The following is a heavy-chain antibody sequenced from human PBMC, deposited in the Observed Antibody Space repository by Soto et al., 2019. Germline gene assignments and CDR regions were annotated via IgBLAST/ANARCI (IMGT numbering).Heavy chain of an antibody. Sequence: QVQVVESGGGVVQPGRSLRLSCAASGFTVSRYAIHWVRQAPGTGLEWVAVISRDGTNKYYVDHVKGRFTISRDNSRNTLYVQMNSLRHEDAAVDDCARSRSGAVADSFDFWGHGTLVTVSA. V-gene: IGHV3-30*04. J-gene: IGHJ4*01. CDR3: ARSRSGAVADSFDF. CDR1: GFTVSRYA. CDR2: ISRDGTNK. D-gene: IGHD3-10*01.